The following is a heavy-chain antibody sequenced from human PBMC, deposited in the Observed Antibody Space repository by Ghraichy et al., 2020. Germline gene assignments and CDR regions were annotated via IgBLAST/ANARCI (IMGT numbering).Heavy chain of an antibody. CDR2: VFHSGRM. J-gene: IGHJ3*01. Sequence: SETLSHICTVTGASINSHHWSWVRQPPGKGLEWIGTVFHSGRMTYNASLKSRATVSKDMFNNQLSLRLSSVTAADTAVYFCARDSSLAPPDTFDVGGPG. CDR3: ARDSSLAPPDTFDV. V-gene: IGHV4-59*11. CDR1: GASINSHH.